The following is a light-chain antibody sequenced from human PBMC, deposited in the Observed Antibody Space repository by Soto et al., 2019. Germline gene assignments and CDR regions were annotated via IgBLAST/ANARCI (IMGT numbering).Light chain of an antibody. V-gene: IGLV4-69*01. Sequence: QLVLTQSPSASASLGASVKLTCTLSSGYSSYAIAWHQQQREKGPRYLMKLNSDGSHSKGDGIPDRFSGSTSGAERYLTISSLQSEDEADYYCQTWGTGTHVVFGGGTKVTVL. CDR1: SGYSSYA. CDR3: QTWGTGTHVV. J-gene: IGLJ2*01. CDR2: LNSDGSH.